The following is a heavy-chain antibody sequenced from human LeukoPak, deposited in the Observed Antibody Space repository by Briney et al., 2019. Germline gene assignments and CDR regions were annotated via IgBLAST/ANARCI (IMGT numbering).Heavy chain of an antibody. J-gene: IGHJ4*02. V-gene: IGHV3-7*01. Sequence: GGSLRLSCAASGFTFSSYWMSWVRQAPGKGLEWVANIKQDGSEKYYVDSVKGRFTISRDNAKNSLYLQMNSLRAEDTAVYYCAKDPSIAVAGTPFFDYWGQGTLVTVSS. CDR1: GFTFSSYW. CDR2: IKQDGSEK. CDR3: AKDPSIAVAGTPFFDY. D-gene: IGHD6-19*01.